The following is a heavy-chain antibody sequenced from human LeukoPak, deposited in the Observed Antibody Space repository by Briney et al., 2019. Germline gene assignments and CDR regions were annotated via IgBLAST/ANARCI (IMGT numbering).Heavy chain of an antibody. CDR3: ARSSYYFDY. V-gene: IGHV3-30*02. CDR2: IRYDGSDK. J-gene: IGHJ4*02. D-gene: IGHD5-18*01. Sequence: GGSLRLSCAASGFTFSSYGMHWVRQAPGKGLEWVAFIRYDGSDKYYADSVKGRFTISRDNSKNTLYLQMNSLRDEDTAVYYCARSSYYFDYWGQGTLVTVSS. CDR1: GFTFSSYG.